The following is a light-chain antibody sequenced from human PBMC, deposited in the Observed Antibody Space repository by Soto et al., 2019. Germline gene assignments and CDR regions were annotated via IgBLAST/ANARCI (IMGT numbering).Light chain of an antibody. J-gene: IGKJ4*01. CDR3: QQYNSYPLT. CDR1: QSISSW. V-gene: IGKV1-5*03. Sequence: DIQMTQSPSTLSASVGDRVTITCRASQSISSWLAWYQQKPGKAPNLLFYKASSLESGVSSRFSGSGSGTEFNLTISSLQPDDFATYYCQQYNSYPLTFGGGTKVEIK. CDR2: KAS.